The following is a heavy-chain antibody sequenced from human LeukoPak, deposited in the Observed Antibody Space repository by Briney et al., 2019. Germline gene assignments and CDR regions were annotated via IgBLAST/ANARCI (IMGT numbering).Heavy chain of an antibody. J-gene: IGHJ4*02. Sequence: SETLSLTCTVSGGSISSYYWSWIRQPPGKGLEWIGYIYYSGSTNYNPSLKSRVTISVDTSKNQFSLKLSSVTAADTAVYYCAASMVRGVTIDYWGQGTLVTVSS. D-gene: IGHD3-10*01. CDR2: IYYSGST. V-gene: IGHV4-59*01. CDR3: AASMVRGVTIDY. CDR1: GGSISSYY.